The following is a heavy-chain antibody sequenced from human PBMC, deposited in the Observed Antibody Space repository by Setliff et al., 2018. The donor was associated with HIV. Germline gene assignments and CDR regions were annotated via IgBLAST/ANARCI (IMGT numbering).Heavy chain of an antibody. Sequence: SETLSLTCTLPGGSISSYCWSWFRQPPGKGLEWIGYTYTSGSVTYNPSLNSRVTTSGDTSKNQFSLKVNSDTAPDTAVYYCARSPRIGVAGEFEYWGQGTLVTVSS. CDR2: TYTSGSV. V-gene: IGHV4-4*09. CDR3: ARSPRIGVAGEFEY. J-gene: IGHJ4*02. D-gene: IGHD6-19*01. CDR1: GGSISSYC.